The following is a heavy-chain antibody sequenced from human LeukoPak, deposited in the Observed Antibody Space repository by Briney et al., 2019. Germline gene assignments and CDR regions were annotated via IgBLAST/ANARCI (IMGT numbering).Heavy chain of an antibody. CDR2: IYYSGST. CDR3: AREKTSNWKRAYYYYGMDV. V-gene: IGHV4-30-4*08. D-gene: IGHD1-20*01. J-gene: IGHJ6*02. CDR1: GGSISSGDYY. Sequence: SQTLSLTCTVSGGSISSGDYYWSWIRQPPGKGLEWTGNIYYSGSTYYNPSLKSRVSISVDTSKNQFSLKLSSVTAADTAVYYCAREKTSNWKRAYYYYGMDVWGQGTTVTVSS.